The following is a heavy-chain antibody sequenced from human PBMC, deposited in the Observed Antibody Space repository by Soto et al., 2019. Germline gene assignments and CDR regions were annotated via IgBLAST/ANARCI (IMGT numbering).Heavy chain of an antibody. D-gene: IGHD1-7*01. Sequence: GGSLRLSCAASGFTFDDYAMHWVRQAPGKGLEWVSGISCNGSSIDYADSVKGRFTISRDNAKNSLYLQMNSLRAEDTAVYYCARELELRGSWFDPWGQGTLVTVSS. CDR2: ISCNGSSI. CDR3: ARELELRGSWFDP. CDR1: GFTFDDYA. V-gene: IGHV3-9*01. J-gene: IGHJ5*02.